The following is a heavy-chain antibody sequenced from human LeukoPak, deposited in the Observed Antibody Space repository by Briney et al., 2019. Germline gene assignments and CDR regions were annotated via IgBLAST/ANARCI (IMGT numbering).Heavy chain of an antibody. Sequence: GGSLRLSCATSGFTFKNYAMNWVRQAPGKGLEWVSSISGDSTDIYYADSVMGRSTISRDNAKNSLYLQINSLRAEDTAIYYCARRGYSDSSGYDYWGQGTLVTVSS. CDR3: ARRGYSDSSGYDY. J-gene: IGHJ4*02. V-gene: IGHV3-21*01. CDR1: GFTFKNYA. CDR2: ISGDSTDI. D-gene: IGHD3-22*01.